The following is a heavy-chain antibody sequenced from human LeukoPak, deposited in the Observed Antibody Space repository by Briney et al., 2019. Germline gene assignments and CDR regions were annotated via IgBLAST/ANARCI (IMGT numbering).Heavy chain of an antibody. CDR1: GFTFSSYA. V-gene: IGHV3-30-3*01. D-gene: IGHD3-16*02. Sequence: GGSLRLSCAASGFTFSSYAMHWVRQAPGKGLEWVAVISYDGSNKYYADSVKGRFTISRDNSKNTLYLQMNSLRAEDTAVYYCARDRLGELSLFRSRYYFDYWGQGTLVTVSS. CDR2: ISYDGSNK. J-gene: IGHJ4*02. CDR3: ARDRLGELSLFRSRYYFDY.